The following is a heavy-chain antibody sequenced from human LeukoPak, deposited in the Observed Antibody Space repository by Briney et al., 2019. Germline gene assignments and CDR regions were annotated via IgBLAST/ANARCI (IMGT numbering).Heavy chain of an antibody. CDR3: AREGIADYDFWSGYPFPAWFDY. V-gene: IGHV3-30*04. CDR2: ISYDGSNK. CDR1: GFTFSSYA. D-gene: IGHD3-3*01. Sequence: GGSLRLSCAASGFTFSSYAMHWVRQAPGKGLEWVAVISYDGSNKYYADSVKGRFTISRDNSKNTLYLQMNSLRVEDTAVYYCAREGIADYDFWSGYPFPAWFDYWGQGTLVTVSS. J-gene: IGHJ4*02.